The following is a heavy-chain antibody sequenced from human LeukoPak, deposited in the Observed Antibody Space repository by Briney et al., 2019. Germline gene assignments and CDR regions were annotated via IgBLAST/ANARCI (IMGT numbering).Heavy chain of an antibody. Sequence: GASVKVSCKASGYTFTGYYMHWVRQAPGQGLEWMGWINPNSGGTNYAQKFQGWVTMTRDTSISTAYMELSRLRSDDTAVYYCAREGYSSSWYRVNWFDPWGQGTLVTVSS. CDR3: AREGYSSSWYRVNWFDP. D-gene: IGHD6-13*01. CDR1: GYTFTGYY. V-gene: IGHV1-2*04. CDR2: INPNSGGT. J-gene: IGHJ5*02.